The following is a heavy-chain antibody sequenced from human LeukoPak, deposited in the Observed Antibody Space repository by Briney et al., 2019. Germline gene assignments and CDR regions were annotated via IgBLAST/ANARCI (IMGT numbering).Heavy chain of an antibody. Sequence: PSETLSLTCAVYGGSFRGYYWSWIRQPPGKGLEWVGEINHSGSTNNNPSLKSRVTISVDTSKNQFSLKLSSVTAADTAVYYCARLKGRAVAGTLEVDYWGQGTLVTVSS. CDR2: INHSGST. V-gene: IGHV4-34*01. CDR1: GGSFRGYY. CDR3: ARLKGRAVAGTLEVDY. J-gene: IGHJ4*02. D-gene: IGHD6-19*01.